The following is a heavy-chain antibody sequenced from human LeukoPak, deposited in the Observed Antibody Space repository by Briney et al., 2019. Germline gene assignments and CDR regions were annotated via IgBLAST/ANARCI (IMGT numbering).Heavy chain of an antibody. CDR3: ARVDGSPDY. V-gene: IGHV1-18*01. J-gene: IGHJ4*02. CDR2: ISAYNGNT. Sequence: ASVKVSCKASGYTFTSYGISWVRQAPGQGLEWMGWISAYNGNTNYAQKLQGRVTMTTDTSTSTVYMELSSLRSEDTALYFCARVDGSPDYWGQGTLVTVSS. CDR1: GYTFTSYG. D-gene: IGHD2-15*01.